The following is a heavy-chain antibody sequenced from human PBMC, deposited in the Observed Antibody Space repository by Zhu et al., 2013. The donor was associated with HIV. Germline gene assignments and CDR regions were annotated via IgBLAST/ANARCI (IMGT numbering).Heavy chain of an antibody. Sequence: EVQLLESGGGLVQPGGSLRLSCAASGFTFSSYAMSWVRQAPGKGLEWVSAISGSGGSAYYTDSVKGRFTIFRDNSKNTLYLQMNSLRAEDTAVYYCAKEESYDFWSGYHCCGMDVWGQGTTVTVSS. CDR2: ISGSGGSA. CDR3: AKEESYDFWSGYHCCGMDV. J-gene: IGHJ6*02. V-gene: IGHV3-23*01. D-gene: IGHD3-3*01. CDR1: GFTFSSYA.